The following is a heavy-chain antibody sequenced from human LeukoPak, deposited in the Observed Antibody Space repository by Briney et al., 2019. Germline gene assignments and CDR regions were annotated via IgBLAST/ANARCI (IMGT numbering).Heavy chain of an antibody. CDR1: GGSFSGYY. J-gene: IGHJ4*02. D-gene: IGHD5-24*01. V-gene: IGHV4-34*01. Sequence: PSETLSLTCAVYGGSFSGYYWSWIRQPPGKGLEWIGEINHSGSTNYNPSLKSRVTISVDTSKNQFSLKLSSVTAADTAVYYCARANRERWLHRAYYFDYWGQGTLVTVSS. CDR3: ARANRERWLHRAYYFDY. CDR2: INHSGST.